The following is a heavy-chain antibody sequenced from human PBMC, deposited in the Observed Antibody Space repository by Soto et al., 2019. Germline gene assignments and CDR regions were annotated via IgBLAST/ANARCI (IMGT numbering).Heavy chain of an antibody. Sequence: SPTLSLTCAITGDSVASNSAGWSWVRQSPSRGLEWLGRTYYRSKWYYEYAVSVRGRITINPDPSKNQYPLQLNSVTPEDTAVYLWARGEQYRGRIFYCWGQGTLVTVAS. CDR2: TYYRSKWYY. V-gene: IGHV6-1*01. D-gene: IGHD1-26*01. J-gene: IGHJ4*01. CDR3: ARGEQYRGRIFYC. CDR1: GDSVASNSAG.